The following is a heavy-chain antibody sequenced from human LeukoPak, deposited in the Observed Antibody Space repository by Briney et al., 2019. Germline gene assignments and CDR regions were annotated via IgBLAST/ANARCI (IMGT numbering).Heavy chain of an antibody. D-gene: IGHD6-13*01. CDR2: ISAYNGNT. CDR1: GYTFTSYG. J-gene: IGHJ6*03. Sequence: ASVKVSCKASGYTFTSYGISWVRQAPGQGLEWMGWISAYNGNTNYAQKLQGRVTMTTDTSTSTAYMELRSLRSDDTAVYYCAREYSSSWYTDYYYYYMDVWGKGTTVTVPS. V-gene: IGHV1-18*01. CDR3: AREYSSSWYTDYYYYYMDV.